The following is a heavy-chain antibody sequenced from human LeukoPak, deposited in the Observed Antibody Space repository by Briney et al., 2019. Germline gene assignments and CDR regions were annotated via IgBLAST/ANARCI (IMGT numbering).Heavy chain of an antibody. V-gene: IGHV1-46*01. CDR1: GYTFTTYY. CDR3: ARDPVPYYDSSGYKNWIDP. J-gene: IGHJ5*02. D-gene: IGHD3-22*01. Sequence: ASVKVSCKASGYTFTTYYIHWVRQAPGQGLEWMGIINPSGATTTYAQKFQGRVSLTRDTSTTTVYMELSSLRSEDTAVYYCARDPVPYYDSSGYKNWIDPWGQGTLVTVSS. CDR2: INPSGATT.